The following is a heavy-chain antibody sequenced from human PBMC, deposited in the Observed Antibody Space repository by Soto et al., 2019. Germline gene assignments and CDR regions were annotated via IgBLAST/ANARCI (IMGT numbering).Heavy chain of an antibody. CDR1: GFTFINYV. J-gene: IGHJ3*02. D-gene: IGHD1-7*01. V-gene: IGHV3-23*01. CDR2: ISYSADKT. Sequence: AGGSLRLSCSASGFTFINYVMNWVRQAPGKGLEWVSTISYSADKTFYADSVKGRFTISRDNSRDTLFLQMNSLRADDAAVYYCARRARTATTNWGAFDIWGQGTMVTVSS. CDR3: ARRARTATTNWGAFDI.